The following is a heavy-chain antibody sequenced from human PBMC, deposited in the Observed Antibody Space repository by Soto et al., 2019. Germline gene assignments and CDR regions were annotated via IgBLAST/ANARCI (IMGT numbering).Heavy chain of an antibody. Sequence: QVQLVESGGGVVQPGRSLRLSCAASGFTFSSYGMHWVRQAPGKGLEWVALISYDGSDKYYADSVKGRFTISRDNSKTTLYLQMNSLRVEDTAVYYCGAGQYFSDYLGQGTLVTVSS. CDR3: GAGQYFSDY. CDR2: ISYDGSDK. V-gene: IGHV3-30*03. D-gene: IGHD6-13*01. J-gene: IGHJ4*02. CDR1: GFTFSSYG.